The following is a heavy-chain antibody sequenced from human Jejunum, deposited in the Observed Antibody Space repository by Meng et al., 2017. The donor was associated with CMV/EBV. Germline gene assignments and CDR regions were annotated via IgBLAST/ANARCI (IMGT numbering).Heavy chain of an antibody. J-gene: IGHJ4*02. CDR1: TFSSYW. CDR2: IKPDGSEK. Sequence: TFSSYWMNWVRQAPGKGLEWVANIKPDGSEKYFVDSVKGRFTISRDNAKTSLYLHMDNLRAEDTAVYYCARAEYDFWSGYKYYLDYWGQGTLVTVSS. CDR3: ARAEYDFWSGYKYYLDY. D-gene: IGHD3-3*01. V-gene: IGHV3-7*01.